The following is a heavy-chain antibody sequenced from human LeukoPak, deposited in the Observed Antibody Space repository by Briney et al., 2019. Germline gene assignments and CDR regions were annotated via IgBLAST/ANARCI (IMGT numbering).Heavy chain of an antibody. V-gene: IGHV5-51*01. CDR1: GYSFTSYW. J-gene: IGHJ3*02. D-gene: IGHD6-13*01. CDR3: ARSYSSSWYSGAFDI. CDR2: IYPGDSDT. Sequence: GESLKISCKGSGYSFTSYWIGWVRQMPGKGLEWMGIIYPGDSDTRYSPSFQGQVTISADKSISTAYLQWSSLKASDTAVYYCARSYSSSWYSGAFDIWGQGTMVTVSS.